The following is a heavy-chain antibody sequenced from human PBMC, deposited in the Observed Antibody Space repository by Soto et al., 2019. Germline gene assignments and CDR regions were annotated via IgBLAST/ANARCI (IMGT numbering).Heavy chain of an antibody. D-gene: IGHD3-10*01. CDR1: GGSFRNYY. Sequence: SETLSLTCGVYGGSFRNYYWICVRQPPGKGLEGIGEVNHSGEGTYNPSLQSRITISLDTSNNQFSLKMTSVTAADTAMYFCTRGERFPRSWFAPSAQGTKVTVSS. CDR2: VNHSGEG. J-gene: IGHJ5*02. CDR3: TRGERFPRSWFAP. V-gene: IGHV4-34*01.